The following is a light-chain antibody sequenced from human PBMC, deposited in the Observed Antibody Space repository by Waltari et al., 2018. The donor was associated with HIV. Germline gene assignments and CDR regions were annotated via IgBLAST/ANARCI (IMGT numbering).Light chain of an antibody. CDR3: SSYKYTGPRV. CDR1: RSAVLTYNG. J-gene: IGLJ1*01. CDR2: EVS. V-gene: IGLV2-14*01. Sequence: QSALTQPASVSAFPGQSITISCTGIRSAVLTYNGVSWYQQHPGEAPKLILYEVSNRPSGISSRFSGSNSATTASLTISGLQTQDEADYYCSSYKYTGPRVFGTGTKVTVL.